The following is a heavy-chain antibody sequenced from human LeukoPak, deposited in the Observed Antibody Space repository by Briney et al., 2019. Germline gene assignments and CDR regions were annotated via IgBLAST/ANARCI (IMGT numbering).Heavy chain of an antibody. CDR1: GGSISSSSYY. D-gene: IGHD3-10*01. Sequence: PSETLSLTCTVSGGSISSSSYYWGWIRQPPGKGLEWIGSIYYSGSTYYNPSLKSRVTISVDTSKNQFSLKLSSVTAADTAVYYCARALVRGVKYFDYWGQGTLVTVSS. V-gene: IGHV4-39*07. J-gene: IGHJ4*02. CDR3: ARALVRGVKYFDY. CDR2: IYYSGST.